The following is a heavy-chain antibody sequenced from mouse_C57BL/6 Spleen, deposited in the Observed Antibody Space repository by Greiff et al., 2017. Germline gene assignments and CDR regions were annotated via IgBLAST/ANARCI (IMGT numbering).Heavy chain of an antibody. CDR3: GRWDYGSSGDY. J-gene: IGHJ2*01. CDR1: GYTFTSYW. V-gene: IGHV1-59*01. Sequence: QVQLQQPGAELVRPGTSVKLSCKASGYTFTSYWMHWVKQRPGQGLEWIGVIDPSDSYTNYNQKFKGKATLTVDTSSSTAYMQLSSLTSEDSAVYYGGRWDYGSSGDYWGKGTTLTVSS. D-gene: IGHD1-1*01. CDR2: IDPSDSYT.